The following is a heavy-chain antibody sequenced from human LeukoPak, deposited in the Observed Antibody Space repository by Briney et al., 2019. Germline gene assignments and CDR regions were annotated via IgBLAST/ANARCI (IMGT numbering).Heavy chain of an antibody. V-gene: IGHV3-74*01. CDR1: GFTFSSYW. D-gene: IGHD3-10*01. J-gene: IGHJ3*02. Sequence: GGSLRLSCAASGFTFSSYWMHWVRQAPGKGLVWVSRINSDGSSTSYADFVKGRCTISRKNAQNTLYLQMNSLRAEDTAVYYCARDRWWFGGHYGAFDIWGQGTMVTVSS. CDR2: INSDGSST. CDR3: ARDRWWFGGHYGAFDI.